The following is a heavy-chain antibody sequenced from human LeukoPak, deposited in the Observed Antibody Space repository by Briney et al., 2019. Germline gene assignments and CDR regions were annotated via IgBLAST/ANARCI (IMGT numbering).Heavy chain of an antibody. CDR3: ASVARGYSYEYYFDY. Sequence: SETLSLTCTVSGDSISSYYWSWIRQPAGKGLEWIGRIHPSGSTNYNPSLKSRVTLSVDTPKNEFSLKLSSVTAADTAVYYCASVARGYSYEYYFDYWGQGTLVTVSS. CDR2: IHPSGST. CDR1: GDSISSYY. J-gene: IGHJ4*02. V-gene: IGHV4-4*07. D-gene: IGHD5-18*01.